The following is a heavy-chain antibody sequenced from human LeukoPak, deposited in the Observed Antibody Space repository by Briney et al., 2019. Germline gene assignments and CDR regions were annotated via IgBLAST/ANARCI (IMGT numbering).Heavy chain of an antibody. D-gene: IGHD4-17*01. V-gene: IGHV4-59*12. Sequence: SETLSLTCTVSGGSFSGYYLRWIRQPPGKGLEWVGYIFYRGSPNYNASLKSRVTISVETSKNSLSLQLNSVTAADTAIYYCARGDDRGDIKHDWFDPWGQGILVTVSS. CDR2: IFYRGSP. J-gene: IGHJ5*02. CDR3: ARGDDRGDIKHDWFDP. CDR1: GGSFSGYY.